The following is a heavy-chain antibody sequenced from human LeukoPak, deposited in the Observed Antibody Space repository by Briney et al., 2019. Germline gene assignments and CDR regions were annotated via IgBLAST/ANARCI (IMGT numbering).Heavy chain of an antibody. Sequence: PSETLSLACTVPGVSIRSTSYYWGWIRQPPGKGLEWIGSIYFSGNTYYNPSLKTRVTISIDTSKNQFSLKLTSVTAADTAIFYYASGYFVHTFDFWGQGTLGTVSS. J-gene: IGHJ4*02. CDR2: IYFSGNT. V-gene: IGHV4-39*01. CDR1: GVSIRSTSYY. CDR3: ASGYFVHTFDF. D-gene: IGHD2-2*03.